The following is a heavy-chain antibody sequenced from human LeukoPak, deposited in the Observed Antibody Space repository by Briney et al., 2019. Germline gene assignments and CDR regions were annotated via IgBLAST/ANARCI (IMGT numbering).Heavy chain of an antibody. CDR3: ARGPYKDFWSGYSDY. Sequence: PGGSLRLSCAASGFTFSSYAMSWVRQAPGKGLEWVSSITSSGGSTYYAGSVKGQFTISRDNAKNSLYLQMNSLRVADTAVYYCARGPYKDFWSGYSDYWGQGTLVTVSS. J-gene: IGHJ4*02. CDR2: ITSSGGST. CDR1: GFTFSSYA. D-gene: IGHD3-3*01. V-gene: IGHV3-23*01.